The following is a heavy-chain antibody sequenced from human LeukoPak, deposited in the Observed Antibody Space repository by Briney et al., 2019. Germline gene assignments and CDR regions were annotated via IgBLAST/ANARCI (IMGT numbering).Heavy chain of an antibody. CDR3: AKRPWYCSGGSCYGPFDY. J-gene: IGHJ4*02. D-gene: IGHD2-15*01. CDR2: ISGSGGST. Sequence: QPGGSLRLSCAASGFTFSSYAMSWVRQAPGKGLEWVSAISGSGGSTYYADSVKGRFTISRDNSKNTLYLQMNSLRAEDTAVYYCAKRPWYCSGGSCYGPFDYWGQGTLVTVSS. V-gene: IGHV3-23*01. CDR1: GFTFSSYA.